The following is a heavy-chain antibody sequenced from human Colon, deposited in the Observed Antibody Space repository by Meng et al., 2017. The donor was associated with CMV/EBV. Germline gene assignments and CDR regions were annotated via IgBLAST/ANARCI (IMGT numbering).Heavy chain of an antibody. CDR3: AKGGRGYIFD. Sequence: LRLSCAVSGLTVSSNYMSWVRQAPGKGLEWVAAIYNSGSTYHADSVKGRFTIARDNAQNTVYLQMNSLTDEDTAIYYCAKGGRGYIFDWGQGTLVTVSS. CDR2: IYNSGST. J-gene: IGHJ4*02. V-gene: IGHV3-53*01. CDR1: GLTVSSNY. D-gene: IGHD5-18*01.